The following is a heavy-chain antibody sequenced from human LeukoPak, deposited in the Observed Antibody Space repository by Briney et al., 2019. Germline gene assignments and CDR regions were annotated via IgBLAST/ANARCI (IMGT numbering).Heavy chain of an antibody. D-gene: IGHD3-10*01. J-gene: IGHJ3*02. CDR3: ARVKGGGRITMVRGHDAFDI. CDR2: INPNSGGT. V-gene: IGHV1-2*02. CDR1: GYTFTGYY. Sequence: ASVKVSCKASGYTFTGYYMHWVRQAPGQGLEWMGWINPNSGGTNYAQKFQGRVTMTRDTSISTAYMELSRLRSDDTAVYYCARVKGGGRITMVRGHDAFDIWGQGTMVTVSS.